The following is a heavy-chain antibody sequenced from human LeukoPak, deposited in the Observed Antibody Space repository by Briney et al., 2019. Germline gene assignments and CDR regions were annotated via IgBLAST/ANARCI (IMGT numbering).Heavy chain of an antibody. CDR1: GDSVSSNSAA. D-gene: IGHD3-3*01. CDR3: ARPVVLRFLEWLPDAFDI. CDR2: TYYRSKWYN. Sequence: SQTLSLTCAISGDSVSSNSAAWNWIRQSPSRGLEWLGRTYYRSKWYNDYAVSVKSRITINPDTSKNQFSLQLNSVTPEDTAVYYCARPVVLRFLEWLPDAFDIWGQGTMVTVSS. V-gene: IGHV6-1*01. J-gene: IGHJ3*02.